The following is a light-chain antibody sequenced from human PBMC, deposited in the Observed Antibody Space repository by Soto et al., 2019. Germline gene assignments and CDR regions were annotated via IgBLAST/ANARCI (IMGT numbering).Light chain of an antibody. CDR2: EVS. Sequence: QSAVTQPASVSGSPGQSITISCTGTSSDVGGYNYVSWYQQHPGKAPKLMIYEVSNRPSGVSNRFSGSKSGNTASLTISGLQAEHEADYYCSSYTSSRCSVFAIWTNVTV. J-gene: IGLJ1*01. CDR1: SSDVGGYNY. V-gene: IGLV2-14*01. CDR3: SSYTSSRCSV.